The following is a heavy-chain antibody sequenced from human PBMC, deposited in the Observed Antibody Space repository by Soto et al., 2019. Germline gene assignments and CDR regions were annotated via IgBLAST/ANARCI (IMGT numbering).Heavy chain of an antibody. CDR1: GFTVSSKY. CDR3: ARADIRCSGGSFYGVPMDV. Sequence: EVQLVESGGGLVQPGGSLRLSCAASGFTVSSKYMSWVRQAPGKGLELVSLIHSGGTTYYADSEKGRFTISRDSSKNMLHLQMDSLRAEDTAVYYCARADIRCSGGSFYGVPMDVWGTGTTVTVSS. CDR2: IHSGGTT. D-gene: IGHD2-15*01. J-gene: IGHJ6*03. V-gene: IGHV3-66*01.